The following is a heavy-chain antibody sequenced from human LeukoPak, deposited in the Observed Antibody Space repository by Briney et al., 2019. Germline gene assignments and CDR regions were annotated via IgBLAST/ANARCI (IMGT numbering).Heavy chain of an antibody. CDR2: MNPNSGNT. CDR3: ARGYSGYDWGFYYYYGMDV. J-gene: IGHJ6*02. Sequence: GASVKVSCKASGYTFTSYDINWVRQATGQGLEWMGWMNPNSGNTGYAQKFQGRVTMTRNTSISTAYMELSSLRSGDTAVYYCARGYSGYDWGFYYYYGMDVWGQGTTVTVSS. CDR1: GYTFTSYD. D-gene: IGHD5-12*01. V-gene: IGHV1-8*01.